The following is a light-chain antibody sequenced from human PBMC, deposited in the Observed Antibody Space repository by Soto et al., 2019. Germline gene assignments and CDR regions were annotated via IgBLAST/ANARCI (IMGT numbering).Light chain of an antibody. Sequence: EVVLTQSPATLSLSPGDRAALSCRASQNIYHYLAWYQQKPGQAPRMLVFDTSNRAGGVPARFSGSGSGTDFTLTISSLEPEDFAVDYCQQRSSGYSISKGTKLDSK. CDR1: QNIYHY. V-gene: IGKV3-11*01. CDR3: QQRSSGYS. J-gene: IGKJ2*01. CDR2: DTS.